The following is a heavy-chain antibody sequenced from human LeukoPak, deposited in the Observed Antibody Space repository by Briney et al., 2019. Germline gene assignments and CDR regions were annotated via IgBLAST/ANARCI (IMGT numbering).Heavy chain of an antibody. D-gene: IGHD1-26*01. V-gene: IGHV3-7*01. CDR2: IKEDGSGK. CDR3: ARDPYGGTYGAFDI. Sequence: GGSLRLSCAASGFSFSTYWMTWVRQSPGKGREWGANIKEDGSGKVYVDSVKGRFTISRDNAKSSLYLQMNTLRVDDSAIYYCARDPYGGTYGAFDIWGRGTMVSISS. J-gene: IGHJ3*02. CDR1: GFSFSTYW.